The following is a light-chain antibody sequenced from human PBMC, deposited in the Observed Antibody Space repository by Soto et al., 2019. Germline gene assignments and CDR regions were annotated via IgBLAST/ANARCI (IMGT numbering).Light chain of an antibody. Sequence: DIQMTQSPSTLSASVGDRVPITCRASQTISSWLAWYQQKPGKAPKLLIYDASRLESGVPSRFSGSGSGTEFTLTISSLQPDDFATDYCQQYESYSLTFGQGTKVEIK. CDR2: DAS. J-gene: IGKJ1*01. CDR1: QTISSW. CDR3: QQYESYSLT. V-gene: IGKV1-5*01.